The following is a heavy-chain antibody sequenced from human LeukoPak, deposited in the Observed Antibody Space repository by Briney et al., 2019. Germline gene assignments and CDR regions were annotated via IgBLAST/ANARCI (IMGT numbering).Heavy chain of an antibody. D-gene: IGHD3-10*01. CDR1: GGSFSGYY. J-gene: IGHJ6*03. V-gene: IGHV4-34*01. Sequence: SETLSLTCAVYGGSFSGYYCSWIRQPPGKGLEWIGEINHSGSTNYNPSLKSRVTISVDTSKNQFSLKLSSVTAADTAVYYCARGFMVTYYYYYYMDVWGKGTTVTVSS. CDR2: INHSGST. CDR3: ARGFMVTYYYYYYMDV.